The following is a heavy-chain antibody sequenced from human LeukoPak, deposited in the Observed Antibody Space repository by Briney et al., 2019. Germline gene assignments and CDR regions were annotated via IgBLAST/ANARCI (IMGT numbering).Heavy chain of an antibody. Sequence: ASVKVSCKASGYTFTSYAMNWVRQAPGQGLEWMGWINTNTGNPTYAQGFTGRFVFSLDTSVSTAYLQISSLKAEDTAVYYCARVTRSYSSRRVEFDPWGQGTLVTVSS. J-gene: IGHJ5*02. CDR3: ARVTRSYSSRRVEFDP. D-gene: IGHD6-13*01. CDR2: INTNTGNP. CDR1: GYTFTSYA. V-gene: IGHV7-4-1*02.